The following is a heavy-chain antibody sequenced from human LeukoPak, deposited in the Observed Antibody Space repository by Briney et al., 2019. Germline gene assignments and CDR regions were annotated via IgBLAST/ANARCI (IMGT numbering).Heavy chain of an antibody. D-gene: IGHD3-3*01. CDR3: QRMTIFGVVIDFDY. J-gene: IGHJ4*02. CDR1: GYSFTSYG. Sequence: ALVKVSCKASGYSFTSYGISWVRQAPGQGLEWMGWISGDTGHAKYAQNLQGRVTVTTDTSTSTAYMELRSLRSDDTAVYYCQRMTIFGVVIDFDYWGQGTLVTVSS. CDR2: ISGDTGHA. V-gene: IGHV1-18*01.